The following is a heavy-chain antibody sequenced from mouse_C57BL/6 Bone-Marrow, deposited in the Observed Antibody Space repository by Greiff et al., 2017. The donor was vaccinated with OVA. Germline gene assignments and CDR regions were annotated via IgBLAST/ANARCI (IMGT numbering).Heavy chain of an antibody. CDR3: AREDYGPSSQAWFAD. Sequence: VQLQQSGAELVRPGTSVKVSCKASGYAFTNYLIEWVKQRPGQGLEWIGVINPGSGGTNYNEKFKGKATLTADKSSSTAYMQLSSLTSEDSAVYFCAREDYGPSSQAWFADWGKGTLVTVSA. CDR2: INPGSGGT. V-gene: IGHV1-54*01. D-gene: IGHD1-1*01. CDR1: GYAFTNYL. J-gene: IGHJ3*01.